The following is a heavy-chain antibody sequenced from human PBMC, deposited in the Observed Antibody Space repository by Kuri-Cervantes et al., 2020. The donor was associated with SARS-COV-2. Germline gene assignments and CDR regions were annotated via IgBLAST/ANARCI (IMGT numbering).Heavy chain of an antibody. D-gene: IGHD6-6*01. CDR2: IYTSGST. J-gene: IGHJ6*03. CDR1: GGSISSYY. V-gene: IGHV4-4*07. Sequence: SETLSLTCTVSGGSISSYYWSWIRQPAGKGLEWIGRIYTSGSTNYNPSLKSRVTMSVDTSKNQFSLKLSSVTAADTAVYYCARYSSSSSHYYYYIDVWGKGTTVTVSS. CDR3: ARYSSSSSHYYYYIDV.